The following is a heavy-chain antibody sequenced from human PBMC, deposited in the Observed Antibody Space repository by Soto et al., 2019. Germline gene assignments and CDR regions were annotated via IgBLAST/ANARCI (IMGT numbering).Heavy chain of an antibody. V-gene: IGHV3-23*01. Sequence: GGSLRLSCAASGFTFSTYAMRWVRQAPGRGLEWVSDISGSSRGESTFYADSVKGRFTISRDNSKSTLYLQMNSLRAEDTALYYCAKALWTRAGPTDYWGQGALVTVSS. CDR1: GFTFSTYA. CDR2: ISGSSRGEST. D-gene: IGHD3-3*01. J-gene: IGHJ4*02. CDR3: AKALWTRAGPTDY.